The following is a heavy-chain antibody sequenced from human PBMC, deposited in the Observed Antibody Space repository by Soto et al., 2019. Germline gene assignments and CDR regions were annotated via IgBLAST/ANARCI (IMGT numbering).Heavy chain of an antibody. Sequence: QVQLQESGPGLVKPSQTLSLTCTVSGGSISSVDYSGTWLRQPPGKGLEWVADIYSNGHTYQASSLKRRLAVSVETSESHVSLRLSSVTAADTAVYYCASGVSPEQAWSGYFQGHYFDNWGLGPLVTVSS. CDR1: GGSISSVDYS. J-gene: IGHJ4*02. V-gene: IGHV4-30-4*01. D-gene: IGHD3-3*01. CDR3: ASGVSPEQAWSGYFQGHYFDN. CDR2: IYSNGHT.